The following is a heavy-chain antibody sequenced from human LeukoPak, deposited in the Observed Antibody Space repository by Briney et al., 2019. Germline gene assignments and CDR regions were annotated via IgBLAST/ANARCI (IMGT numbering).Heavy chain of an antibody. D-gene: IGHD3-10*01. Sequence: GGSLRLSCAASGFTFSSYSMNWVRQAPGKGLEWVSFISSSPSTIYYADSVKGRFTISRDNAKNSLYLQMNSLRAEDTAVYYCVLNYGSGSYYLPLWGQGTLVTVSS. CDR2: ISSSPSTI. J-gene: IGHJ4*02. CDR3: VLNYGSGSYYLPL. V-gene: IGHV3-48*04. CDR1: GFTFSSYS.